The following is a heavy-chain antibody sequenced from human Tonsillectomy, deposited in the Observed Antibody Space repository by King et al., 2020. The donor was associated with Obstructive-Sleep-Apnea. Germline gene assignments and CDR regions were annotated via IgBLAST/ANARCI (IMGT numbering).Heavy chain of an antibody. J-gene: IGHJ6*02. CDR2: INPNSGDT. CDR3: ARDRAAPGFYYYYAMDV. CDR1: GYTFTGYY. Sequence: QLVQSGTEVKNPGASVKVSCKTSGYTFTGYYMHWVRQAPGQGLEWMGWINPNSGDTNYAQKFQGRVTMTRDTSISTAYMELSRLRSDDTAVYYCARDRAAPGFYYYYAMDVWGQGTTVTVSS. D-gene: IGHD6-13*01. V-gene: IGHV1-2*02.